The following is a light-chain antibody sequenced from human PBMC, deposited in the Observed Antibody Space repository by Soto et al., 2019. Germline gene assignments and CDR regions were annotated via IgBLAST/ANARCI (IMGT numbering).Light chain of an antibody. CDR1: SSDVGGSDH. CDR3: SSYSTTNTLV. J-gene: IGLJ1*01. CDR2: EVN. V-gene: IGLV2-14*03. Sequence: QSVLTQPASVSESPGQSVTISCTGASSDVGGSDHVSWYQQHPGKAPKLILYEVNNRPSGVSNRFSGSKSGNTASLIISGLQADDEAEYFCSSYSTTNTLVFGSGTKVTVL.